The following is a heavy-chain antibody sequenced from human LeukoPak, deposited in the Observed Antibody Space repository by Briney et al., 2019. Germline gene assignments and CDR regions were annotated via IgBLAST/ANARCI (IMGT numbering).Heavy chain of an antibody. Sequence: ASVKVSCKASGGTFSSYAISWVRQAPGQGLEWMGIINPNGETTSHAQKFQGRVTMTTDLSTNTFYMELSSLRSDDTAVYYCATGMICPMCHLFDYWGQGTLVIVSS. CDR3: ATGMICPMCHLFDY. CDR1: GGTFSSYA. V-gene: IGHV1-46*01. D-gene: IGHD3/OR15-3a*01. CDR2: INPNGETT. J-gene: IGHJ4*02.